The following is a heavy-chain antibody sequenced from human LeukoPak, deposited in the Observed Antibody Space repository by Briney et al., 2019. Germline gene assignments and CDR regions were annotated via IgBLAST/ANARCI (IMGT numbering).Heavy chain of an antibody. D-gene: IGHD5-12*01. CDR3: ARVYSEQRGYSGYLPEAFDI. CDR1: GGTFSSYA. CDR2: IIPILGIA. J-gene: IGHJ3*02. V-gene: IGHV1-69*04. Sequence: GASVKVSCKASGGTFSSYAISWVRQAPGQGLEWMGRIIPILGIANYAQKFQGRVTIAADKSTSTAYMELSSLRSEDTAVYYCARVYSEQRGYSGYLPEAFDIWGQGTMVTVSS.